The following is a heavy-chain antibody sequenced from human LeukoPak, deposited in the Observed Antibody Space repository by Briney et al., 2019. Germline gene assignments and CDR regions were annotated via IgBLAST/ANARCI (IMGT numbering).Heavy chain of an antibody. V-gene: IGHV3-20*04. D-gene: IGHD3-22*01. CDR2: INWNGGST. CDR1: GFTFDDYG. CDR3: AIIRHYYDSSGPKRGALDI. Sequence: GGSLRLSCAASGFTFDDYGMSWVRQAPGKGREWVSGINWNGGSTGYADSVKGRFTISRDNAKNSLYLQMNSLRADGTALHYCAIIRHYYDSSGPKRGALDIWSQGTMVTVSS. J-gene: IGHJ3*02.